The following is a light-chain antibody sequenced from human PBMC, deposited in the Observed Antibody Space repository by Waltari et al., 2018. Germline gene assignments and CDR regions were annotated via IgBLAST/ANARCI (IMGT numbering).Light chain of an antibody. CDR3: QSADSSGTYEVV. CDR1: ALPKQY. V-gene: IGLV3-25*03. J-gene: IGLJ2*01. Sequence: SYELTQPPSVSVSPGQTARITCSGDALPKQYAYWYQQKPGQAPVLVIYKDIERPSGIPERFSGSSSGTTVTLTISGVQAEDEADYYCQSADSSGTYEVVFGGGTKLTVL. CDR2: KDI.